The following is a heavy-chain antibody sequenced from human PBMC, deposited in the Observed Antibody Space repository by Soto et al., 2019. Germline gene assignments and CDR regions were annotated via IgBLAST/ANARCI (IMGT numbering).Heavy chain of an antibody. CDR3: VRIAGTSSARPIDY. CDR2: IYHSGRH. D-gene: IGHD6-13*01. Sequence: QVQLQESGPGLVKPSDTLSLTCAVSGYSISRSHWWGWIRQPPGKGLEWIGHIYHSGRHYHNPSLMSRVTMSLDMSKNQFSLKLSSVTAVDTAVYYCVRIAGTSSARPIDYWGQGTLVTVSS. J-gene: IGHJ4*02. CDR1: GYSISRSHW. V-gene: IGHV4-28*01.